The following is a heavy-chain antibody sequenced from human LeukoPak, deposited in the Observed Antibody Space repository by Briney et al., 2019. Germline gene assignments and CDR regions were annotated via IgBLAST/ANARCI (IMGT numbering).Heavy chain of an antibody. Sequence: ASVKVSCKASGYTFTGYYMHWVRQAPGQGLEWMGWINPNSGGTNYAQKFQGRVTMTRDTSISTAYMELSRLRSDDTAVYYCARLLGYCSSTSCYGEYYFDYWGQGTLVTVSS. CDR1: GYTFTGYY. CDR3: ARLLGYCSSTSCYGEYYFDY. D-gene: IGHD2-2*01. CDR2: INPNSGGT. V-gene: IGHV1-2*02. J-gene: IGHJ4*02.